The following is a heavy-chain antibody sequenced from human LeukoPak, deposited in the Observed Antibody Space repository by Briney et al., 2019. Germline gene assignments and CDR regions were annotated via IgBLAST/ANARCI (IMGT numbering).Heavy chain of an antibody. Sequence: GGSLRLSCAASGFTFSSYGMSWVRQAPGKGLEWVSAISGSGGSTYYADSVKGRFTISRDNSKNTLYLQMNSLRAEDTAVYYCAKNGDRGAYCSGGSCYPYYYYYMDVWGKGTTVTVSS. J-gene: IGHJ6*03. CDR1: GFTFSSYG. D-gene: IGHD2-15*01. CDR3: AKNGDRGAYCSGGSCYPYYYYYMDV. CDR2: ISGSGGST. V-gene: IGHV3-23*01.